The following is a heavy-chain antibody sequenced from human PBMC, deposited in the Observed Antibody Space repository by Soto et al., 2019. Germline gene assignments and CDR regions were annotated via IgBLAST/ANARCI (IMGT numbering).Heavy chain of an antibody. J-gene: IGHJ4*02. CDR1: GFTFSSYA. CDR2: ISYDGSNK. Sequence: QVQLVESGGGVVQPGRSLRLSCAASGFTFSSYAMHWVRQAPGKGLEWVAVISYDGSNKYYADSVKGRFTISRDNSKNTLYLQMNSLSAEDTAVYYCARDASGWYISIGYYFDYWGQGTLVTVSS. CDR3: ARDASGWYISIGYYFDY. D-gene: IGHD6-19*01. V-gene: IGHV3-30-3*01.